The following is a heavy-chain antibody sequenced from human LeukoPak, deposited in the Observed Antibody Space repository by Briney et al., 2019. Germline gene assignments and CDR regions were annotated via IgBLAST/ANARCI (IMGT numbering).Heavy chain of an antibody. J-gene: IGHJ6*02. D-gene: IGHD3-22*01. CDR3: ARVGSSGYDSADPDYYYYGMDV. Sequence: SETLSLTCTVSGGSISSYYWSWIRQPAGKGQEWLGRIYTSGSTNYNPSLKSRVTMSVGTSKNQFSLKLSSVTAADTAVYYCARVGSSGYDSADPDYYYYGMDVWGQGTTVTVSS. CDR1: GGSISSYY. V-gene: IGHV4-4*07. CDR2: IYTSGST.